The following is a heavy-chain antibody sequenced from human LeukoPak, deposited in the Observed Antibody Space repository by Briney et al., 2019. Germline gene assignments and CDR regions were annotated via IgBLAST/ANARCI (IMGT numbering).Heavy chain of an antibody. Sequence: GGSLRLSCSASGITFGDYGVSWFRQAPGKGLEWIGFIRSKTYGGTTEDAASVRGRFTLSRDDSKNIVYLEMNILRAEDTAVYYCSTDYWRLGFDYWGQGTLVTVSS. J-gene: IGHJ4*02. CDR3: STDYWRLGFDY. V-gene: IGHV3-49*03. CDR1: GITFGDYG. CDR2: IRSKTYGGTT. D-gene: IGHD1-1*01.